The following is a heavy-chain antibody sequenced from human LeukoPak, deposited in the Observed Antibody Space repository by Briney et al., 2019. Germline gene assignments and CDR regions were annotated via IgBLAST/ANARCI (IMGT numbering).Heavy chain of an antibody. CDR2: IYSGGST. D-gene: IGHD3-22*01. CDR1: GFTFSGNY. Sequence: GGSLRLSCAASGFTFSGNYMSWVRQAPGKGLEWVSVIYSGGSTYYADSVKGRFTISRDNSKNTLYLQMNSLRAEDTAVYYCARVVSSGLRHRGDYFDYWGQGTLVTVSS. J-gene: IGHJ4*02. V-gene: IGHV3-53*01. CDR3: ARVVSSGLRHRGDYFDY.